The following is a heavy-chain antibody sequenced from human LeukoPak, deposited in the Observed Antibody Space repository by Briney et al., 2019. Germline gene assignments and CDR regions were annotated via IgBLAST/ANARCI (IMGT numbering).Heavy chain of an antibody. CDR1: GFTFTSYA. CDR3: AKVASFRSLPIFDY. V-gene: IGHV3-23*01. D-gene: IGHD2-21*01. J-gene: IGHJ4*02. Sequence: QPGGPLRLSCAVSGFTFTSYAMSWVRQAPGKGLEWVSTISGSGGSTHYADSVKGRFTISRDDSKNALYLQMNSLRAEDTAVYYCAKVASFRSLPIFDYWGQGTLVTVSS. CDR2: ISGSGGST.